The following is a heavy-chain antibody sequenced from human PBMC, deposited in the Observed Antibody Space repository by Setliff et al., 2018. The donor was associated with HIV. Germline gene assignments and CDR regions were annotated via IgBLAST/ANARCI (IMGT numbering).Heavy chain of an antibody. Sequence: SETLSLTCTVSGGSISSGSYYWSWIRQPAGKGLEWIGRIYTSGSTNYNPSLKSRVTISVDRSKNQLSLKLRSVTAADTAVYYCARDWAMATILWGQGTLVTVSS. CDR1: GGSISSGSYY. CDR2: IYTSGST. D-gene: IGHD5-12*01. CDR3: ARDWAMATIL. J-gene: IGHJ4*02. V-gene: IGHV4-61*02.